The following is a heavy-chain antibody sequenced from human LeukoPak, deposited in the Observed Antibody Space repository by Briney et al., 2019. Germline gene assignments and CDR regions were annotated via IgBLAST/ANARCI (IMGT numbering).Heavy chain of an antibody. V-gene: IGHV3-33*01. J-gene: IGHJ4*02. CDR1: GFTFSSYG. CDR2: IWYDGSNK. D-gene: IGHD5-12*01. Sequence: PGGSRRLSCAASGFTFSSYGMHWVRQAPGKGLEWVAVIWYDGSNKYYANSVKGRFTISRDNSKNTLYLQMNGLRAEETAVYYCARAGFSDNDYRNYFDYWGQGTLVTVSS. CDR3: ARAGFSDNDYRNYFDY.